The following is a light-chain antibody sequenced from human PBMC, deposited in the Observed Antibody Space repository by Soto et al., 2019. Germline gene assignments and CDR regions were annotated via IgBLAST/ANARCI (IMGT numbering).Light chain of an antibody. CDR3: KHYGTSMWT. CDR2: DTS. V-gene: IGKV3-20*01. CDR1: QSVSSSS. J-gene: IGKJ1*01. Sequence: PGGRATLSCRASQSVSSSSLSWYQQKPGQAPRLLIYDTSSRATDIPDRFSGSGSGTDFTLTISRLEPEDFTVYYCKHYGTSMWTFGQGTTVEIK.